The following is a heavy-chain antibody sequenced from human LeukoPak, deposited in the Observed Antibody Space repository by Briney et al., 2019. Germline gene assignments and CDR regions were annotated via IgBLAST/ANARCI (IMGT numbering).Heavy chain of an antibody. CDR1: GGSISSYY. CDR2: IYTSEST. CDR3: ARSRNTLQWELLT. J-gene: IGHJ5*02. V-gene: IGHV4-4*07. D-gene: IGHD1-26*01. Sequence: SETLSLTCTVSGGSISSYYWSWIRQPAGKGLEWIGRIYTSESTNYNPSLKSRVTMSVDTSKNQFSLNLRSVTAADTAVYYCARSRNTLQWELLTWGQGTLVTVSS.